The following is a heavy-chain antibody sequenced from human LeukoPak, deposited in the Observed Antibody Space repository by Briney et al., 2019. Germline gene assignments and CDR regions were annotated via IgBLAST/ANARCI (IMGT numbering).Heavy chain of an antibody. CDR2: INPNSGGT. CDR1: GYTFTGYY. D-gene: IGHD6-6*01. V-gene: IGHV1-2*02. J-gene: IGHJ6*02. CDR3: ARTQRVVYSSSSGLWYYGMDV. Sequence: VASVKVSCKASGYTFTGYYMHWVRQAPGQGLEWMGWINPNSGGTNYAQKFQGRVTMTRDTSISTAYMELSRLRSDDTAVYYCARTQRVVYSSSSGLWYYGMDVWGQGTTVTVSS.